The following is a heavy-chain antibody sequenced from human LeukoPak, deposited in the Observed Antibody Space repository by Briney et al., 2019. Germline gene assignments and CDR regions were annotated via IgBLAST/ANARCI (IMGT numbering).Heavy chain of an antibody. CDR3: ARVREMGAFDSSGYYYARKLFDY. V-gene: IGHV4-59*01. CDR1: GGSISSYY. J-gene: IGHJ4*02. Sequence: SETLSLTCTVSGGSISSYYWSWIRQPPGKGLEWIGYIYYSGSTNYNPSLESRVTISVDTSKNQFSLKLSSVTAADTAVYYCARVREMGAFDSSGYYYARKLFDYWGQGTLVTVSS. D-gene: IGHD3-22*01. CDR2: IYYSGST.